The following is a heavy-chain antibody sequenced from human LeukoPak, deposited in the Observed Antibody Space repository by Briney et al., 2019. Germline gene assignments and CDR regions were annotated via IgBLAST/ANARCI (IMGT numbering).Heavy chain of an antibody. V-gene: IGHV3-23*01. CDR2: IYGNGGET. CDR3: AKLLSSSCYSASDS. D-gene: IGHD2-15*01. J-gene: IGHJ4*02. Sequence: GGSLRLSCAASGFTFRTYSMSWVRQAPGKGLEWVSGIYGNGGETFYADSVKGRFTISRDNSNNILFLYMDSLRAEDTALYYCAKLLSSSCYSASDSWGRGTLVTVSS. CDR1: GFTFRTYS.